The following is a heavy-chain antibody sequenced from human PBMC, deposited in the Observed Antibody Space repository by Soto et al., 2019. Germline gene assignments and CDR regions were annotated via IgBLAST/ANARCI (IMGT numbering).Heavy chain of an antibody. V-gene: IGHV3-23*01. CDR1: GFTFSDYA. J-gene: IGHJ2*01. Sequence: EVQLLESGGGLVQPGGSLRLSCAASGFTFSDYAMSWVRQAPGKGLEWVSSISGSGGSTYYTDSVKGRFTISRDNSRNTLYLQMSSLRAEDTAVYSGAKKSSSNWYGNDFDLWGRGSLVTVS. D-gene: IGHD6-13*01. CDR2: ISGSGGST. CDR3: AKKSSSNWYGNDFDL.